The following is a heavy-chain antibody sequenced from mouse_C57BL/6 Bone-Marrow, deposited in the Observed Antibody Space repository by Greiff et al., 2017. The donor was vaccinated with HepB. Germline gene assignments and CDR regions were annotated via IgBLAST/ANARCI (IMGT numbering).Heavy chain of an antibody. CDR2: IYPGDGDT. Sequence: QVQLKESGPELVKPGASVKISCKASGYAFSSSWMNWVKQRPGKGLEWIGRIYPGDGDTNYNGKFKGKATLTADKSSSTAYMQLSSLTSEDSAVYFRAREFYYDYEYWGQGTTLTVSS. D-gene: IGHD2-4*01. V-gene: IGHV1-82*01. CDR3: AREFYYDYEY. CDR1: GYAFSSSW. J-gene: IGHJ2*01.